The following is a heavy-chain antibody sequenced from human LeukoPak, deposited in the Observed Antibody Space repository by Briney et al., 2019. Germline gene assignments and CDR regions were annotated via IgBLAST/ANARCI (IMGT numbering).Heavy chain of an antibody. Sequence: ASVKVSCKASGYTFTGYYIHWVRQAPGQGLEWMGWINPNSGGTNYAQKFQGRGTMTRDTSISTAYMELSRLRSDDTAVYYCARSAESSSWVEFDYWGQGTLVTVSS. CDR1: GYTFTGYY. J-gene: IGHJ4*02. D-gene: IGHD6-13*01. CDR2: INPNSGGT. CDR3: ARSAESSSWVEFDY. V-gene: IGHV1-2*02.